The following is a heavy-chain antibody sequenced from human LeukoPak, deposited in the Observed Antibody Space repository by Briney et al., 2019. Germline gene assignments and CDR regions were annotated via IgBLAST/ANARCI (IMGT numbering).Heavy chain of an antibody. CDR3: AKRGGGSGSYYHFDY. CDR1: GFTFSYYG. D-gene: IGHD3-10*01. Sequence: GGSLRLSCAASGFTFSYYGMHWVRQAPGKGLEWVAVTWYDGSNKYYADSVKGRFTISRDNSKNTLYLQMNSLGVEDTAVYYCAKRGGGSGSYYHFDYWGQGTLVTVSS. V-gene: IGHV3-30*02. J-gene: IGHJ4*02. CDR2: TWYDGSNK.